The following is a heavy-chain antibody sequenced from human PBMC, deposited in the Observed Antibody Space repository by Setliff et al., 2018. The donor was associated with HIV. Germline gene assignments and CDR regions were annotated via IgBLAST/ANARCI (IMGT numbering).Heavy chain of an antibody. V-gene: IGHV1-69*10. Sequence: ASVKVSCKASRSTFNSHTINWVRQAPGQGLDWMGGIIPILGVANYAQRFQGKVTITADKSTSTAYMELTSLRFDDTAMYYCVRGAQSPPHYSYYYMDVWGEGTMVTV. CDR2: IIPILGVA. CDR3: VRGAQSPPHYSYYYMDV. J-gene: IGHJ6*03. CDR1: RSTFNSHT.